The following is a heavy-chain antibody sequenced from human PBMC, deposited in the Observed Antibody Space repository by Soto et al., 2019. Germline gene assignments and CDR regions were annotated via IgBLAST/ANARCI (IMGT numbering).Heavy chain of an antibody. CDR1: GYSFTSYW. J-gene: IGHJ4*02. CDR3: ATSPRQLVRSPFDY. D-gene: IGHD6-13*01. Sequence: PGESLKISCKGSGYSFTSYWISWVRQMPGKGLEWMGRIDPSGSYTNYSPSFQGHVTISADKSISTAYLQWSSLKASDTAMYYCATSPRQLVRSPFDYWGQGTLVTVSS. CDR2: IDPSGSYT. V-gene: IGHV5-10-1*01.